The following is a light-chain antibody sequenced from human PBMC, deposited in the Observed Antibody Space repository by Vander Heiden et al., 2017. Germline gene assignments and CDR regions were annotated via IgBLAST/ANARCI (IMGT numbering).Light chain of an antibody. CDR1: SSNLGAGYD. CDR2: GNS. Sequence: QSVLTQPPSVSGAPGQRVTIPCTGSSSNLGAGYDVHGYQQLPGTAPKLLIYGNSNRPSGVPDRFSGSKSGTSASLAITGLQAEDEADYYCQSYDSSLSGSVFGGGTKLTVL. CDR3: QSYDSSLSGSV. V-gene: IGLV1-40*01. J-gene: IGLJ2*01.